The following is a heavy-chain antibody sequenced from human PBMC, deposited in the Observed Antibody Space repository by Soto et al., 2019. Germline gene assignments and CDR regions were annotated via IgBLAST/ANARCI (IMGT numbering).Heavy chain of an antibody. D-gene: IGHD3-16*01. J-gene: IGHJ4*01. CDR2: ISGSGGST. CDR3: AKGFSRTSKGGVDY. V-gene: IGHV3-23*01. Sequence: RLSCAASGFTFSSYAMSWVRQAPGKGLEWVSAISGSGGSTYYADSVKGRFTISRDNSKNTLYLQMNSLRAEDTAVYYCAKGFSRTSKGGVDYWGHGPLVAVSS. CDR1: GFTFSSYA.